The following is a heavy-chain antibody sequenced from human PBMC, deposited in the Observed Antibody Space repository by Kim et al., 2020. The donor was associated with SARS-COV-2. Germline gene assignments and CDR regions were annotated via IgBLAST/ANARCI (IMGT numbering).Heavy chain of an antibody. V-gene: IGHV4-59*13. CDR1: SDFNSLYY. J-gene: IGHJ5*02. D-gene: IGHD4-17*01. Sequence: SETLSLTCTVSSDFNSLYYWSWIRQTPTKGLEWIGFVFNNGKSHYNPSLRGRVTISVDTSKSQFSLNLQSLTTADTAMYYCARGTTVTRYDPWGQGTLV. CDR2: VFNNGKS. CDR3: ARGTTVTRYDP.